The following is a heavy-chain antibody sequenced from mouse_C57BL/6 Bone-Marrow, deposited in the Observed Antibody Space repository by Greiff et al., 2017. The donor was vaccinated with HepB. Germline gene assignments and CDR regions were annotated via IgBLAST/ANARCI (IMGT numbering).Heavy chain of an antibody. V-gene: IGHV5-9-1*02. J-gene: IGHJ3*01. D-gene: IGHD1-1*01. CDR2: ISSGGDYI. CDR3: TRARYYYGSSPFAY. CDR1: GFTFSSYA. Sequence: EVQGVESGEGLVKPGGSLKLSCAASGFTFSSYAMSWVRQTPEKRLEWVAYISSGGDYIYYADTVKGRFTISRDNARNTLYLQMSSLKSEDTARYYCTRARYYYGSSPFAYWGQGTLVTVSA.